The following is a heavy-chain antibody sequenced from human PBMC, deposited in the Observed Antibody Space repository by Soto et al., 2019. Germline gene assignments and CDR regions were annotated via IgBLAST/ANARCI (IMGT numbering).Heavy chain of an antibody. Sequence: SETLSLTCTVSGGSISSGGYYWSWIRQHPGKGLEWIGYIYYSGSTYYNPSLKSRVTISVDTSKNQFSLKLSSVTAADTAVYYCASGPVADENSHYGIDYWGQGTLVTVSS. J-gene: IGHJ4*02. CDR2: IYYSGST. V-gene: IGHV4-31*03. CDR3: ASGPVADENSHYGIDY. CDR1: GGSISSGGYY. D-gene: IGHD3-16*01.